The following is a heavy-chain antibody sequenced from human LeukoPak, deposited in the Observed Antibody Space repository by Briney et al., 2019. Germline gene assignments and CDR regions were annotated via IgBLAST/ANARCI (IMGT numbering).Heavy chain of an antibody. CDR1: GYTFTGYY. D-gene: IGHD3-3*01. V-gene: IGHV1-2*02. CDR3: ASEYYDFWSGYFTFDSYYYYGMDV. Sequence: ASVKVSCKASGYTFTGYYMHWVRQAPGQGLEWMGWINPNSGGTNYAQKFQGRVTMTRDTSISTAYMELSRLRSDDTAVYYCASEYYDFWSGYFTFDSYYYYGMDVWGQGTTVTVSS. CDR2: INPNSGGT. J-gene: IGHJ6*02.